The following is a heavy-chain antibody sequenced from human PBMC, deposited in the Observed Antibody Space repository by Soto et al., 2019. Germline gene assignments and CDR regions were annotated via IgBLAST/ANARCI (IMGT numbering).Heavy chain of an antibody. J-gene: IGHJ4*02. Sequence: QVQLQESGPGLVKPSQTLSLTCTVSGGSISSGDYYWSWIRQPPGKGLEWIGSIYYSGSTYYNPSLKSRVTISVDTSKNLFSLKLNSVTAADTAVHYCASRHSSPYFDYWGQGTLVTVSS. CDR3: ASRHSSPYFDY. V-gene: IGHV4-30-4*01. CDR2: IYYSGST. D-gene: IGHD6-13*01. CDR1: GGSISSGDYY.